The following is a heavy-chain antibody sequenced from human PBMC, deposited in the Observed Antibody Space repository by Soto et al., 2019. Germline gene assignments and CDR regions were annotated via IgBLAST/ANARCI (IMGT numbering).Heavy chain of an antibody. CDR3: ARDSSYSGSYYWGYFQH. J-gene: IGHJ1*01. CDR2: IIPIFGTA. CDR1: GGTFSSYA. V-gene: IGHV1-69*06. D-gene: IGHD1-26*01. Sequence: QVQLVQSGAEVKKPGSSVKVSCKASGGTFSSYAISWVRQAPGQGLEWMGGIIPIFGTANYAQKFQGRVTITAEKSTSTAYMELSSLRSEDTAVYYCARDSSYSGSYYWGYFQHWGQGTLVTVSS.